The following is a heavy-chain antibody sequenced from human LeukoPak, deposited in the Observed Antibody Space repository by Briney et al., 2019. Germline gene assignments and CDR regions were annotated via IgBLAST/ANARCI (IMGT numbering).Heavy chain of an antibody. CDR3: ARGGGGGSSWYAFDI. D-gene: IGHD6-13*01. V-gene: IGHV1-46*01. CDR2: INPSGGST. J-gene: IGHJ3*02. CDR1: GYTFTSYY. Sequence: ASVRVSCKASGYTFTSYYMHWVRQAPGQGLEWMGIINPSGGSTSYAQKFQGRVTMTRDTSTSTVYMELSSLRSEDTAVYYCARGGGGGSSWYAFDIWGQGTMVTVSS.